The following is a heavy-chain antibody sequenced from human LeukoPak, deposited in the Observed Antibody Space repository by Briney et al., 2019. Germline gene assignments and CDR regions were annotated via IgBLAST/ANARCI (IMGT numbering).Heavy chain of an antibody. CDR3: ARGHGYSDY. Sequence: SETLSLTRAVYGGSFSGYYWSWIRQPPGKGLEWIGEINHSGSTNYNPSLKSRVTISVDTSKNQFSLKLSSVTAADTAVYYCARGHGYSDYWGQGTLVTVSS. CDR1: GGSFSGYY. V-gene: IGHV4-34*01. CDR2: INHSGST. D-gene: IGHD4-17*01. J-gene: IGHJ4*02.